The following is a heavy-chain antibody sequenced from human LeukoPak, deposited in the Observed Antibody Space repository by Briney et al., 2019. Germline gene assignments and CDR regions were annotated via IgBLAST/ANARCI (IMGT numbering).Heavy chain of an antibody. D-gene: IGHD3-22*01. V-gene: IGHV1-18*01. J-gene: IGHJ4*02. CDR1: GYTFTSYA. Sequence: ASVKVSCKASGYTFTSYAMHWVRQAPGQGLEWMGWISAYNGNTNYAQKLQGRVTMTTDTSTSTAYMELRSLRSDDTAVYYCARVSLTMIVVFPPDYWGQGTLVTVSS. CDR3: ARVSLTMIVVFPPDY. CDR2: ISAYNGNT.